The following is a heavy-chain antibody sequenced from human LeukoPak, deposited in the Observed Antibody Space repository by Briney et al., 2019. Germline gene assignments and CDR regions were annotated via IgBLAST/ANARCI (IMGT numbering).Heavy chain of an antibody. J-gene: IGHJ4*02. CDR3: AKAPSPYSGSLQPFDY. Sequence: SGGSLRLSCVASGFTFSSYAMSWVRQAPGKGLECVSAFSGSGGSTNYADSVKGRFTISRDNSKNTLYLQMNSLRAEDTAVYYCAKAPSPYSGSLQPFDYWGQGALVTVSS. V-gene: IGHV3-23*01. CDR2: FSGSGGST. D-gene: IGHD1-26*01. CDR1: GFTFSSYA.